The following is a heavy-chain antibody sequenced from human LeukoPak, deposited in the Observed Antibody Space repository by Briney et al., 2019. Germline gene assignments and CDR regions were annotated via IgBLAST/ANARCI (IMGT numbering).Heavy chain of an antibody. CDR2: NYYSGST. V-gene: IGHV4-39*01. CDR3: ASSQLLYGNILYYYGMDV. Sequence: SETLSLTCTVSGGSISSSCYYWGWIRQPPGKGLEWIGSNYYSGSTYYNPSLKSRVTISVGTSKNQFSLKLSSVTAADTAVYYCASSQLLYGNILYYYGMDVWGQGTTVTVSS. D-gene: IGHD2-2*02. CDR1: GGSISSSCYY. J-gene: IGHJ6*02.